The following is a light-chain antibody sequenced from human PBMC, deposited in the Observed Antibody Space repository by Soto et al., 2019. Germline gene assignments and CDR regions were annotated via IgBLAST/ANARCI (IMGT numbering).Light chain of an antibody. CDR3: QQYASSPLLT. CDR2: GTS. CDR1: QTIGRNY. Sequence: IVLTQSPGTLSLSPGERATLSCRASQTIGRNYLAWYQQKPGQAPRLLIFGTSTRATGIPDRFSGSGSGTDFTLSIRRLEPEDFAVYYCQQYASSPLLTFGGGTKVDIK. V-gene: IGKV3-20*01. J-gene: IGKJ4*01.